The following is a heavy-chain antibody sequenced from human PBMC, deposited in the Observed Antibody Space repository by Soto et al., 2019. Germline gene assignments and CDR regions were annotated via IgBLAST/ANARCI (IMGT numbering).Heavy chain of an antibody. D-gene: IGHD1-26*01. CDR1: GGSISSYY. V-gene: IGHV4-59*08. CDR3: ARLEGAAGWEFDP. Sequence: QVQLQESGPGLVKPSETLSLTCTVSGGSISSYYWSWIRQPPGKGLEWIGYIYYSGSTNYNPSLKSRVTISVDPSKNQFSLKLSSVTAADTAVYYCARLEGAAGWEFDPWGQGTLVTVSS. J-gene: IGHJ5*02. CDR2: IYYSGST.